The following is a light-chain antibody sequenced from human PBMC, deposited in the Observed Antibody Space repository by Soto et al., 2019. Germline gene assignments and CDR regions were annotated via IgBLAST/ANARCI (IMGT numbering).Light chain of an antibody. CDR3: QQYYSYPIT. V-gene: IGKV1-5*01. Sequence: DIQMTQSPSSLSASVGDRVTITCQASQSVGTWVAWYQQKPGKAPKLLIYGASNLESGMPSRFSGSGSGTDFTLTISCLQSEDFATYYCQQYYSYPITFGQGTRLEI. J-gene: IGKJ5*01. CDR1: QSVGTW. CDR2: GAS.